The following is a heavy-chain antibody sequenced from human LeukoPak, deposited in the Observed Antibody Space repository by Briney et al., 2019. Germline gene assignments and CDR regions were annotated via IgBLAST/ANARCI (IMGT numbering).Heavy chain of an antibody. J-gene: IGHJ4*02. CDR1: GYTFTSYY. Sequence: EASVKVSCKASGYTFTSYYMHWVRQAPGQGLEWMGIINPSGGSTSYAQKFQGRVTMTRDTSTSTAYMELSSLRSEDTAVYYCARGTPTFDWPNGYYFDYWGQGTLVTVSS. CDR3: ARGTPTFDWPNGYYFDY. D-gene: IGHD3-9*01. V-gene: IGHV1-46*01. CDR2: INPSGGST.